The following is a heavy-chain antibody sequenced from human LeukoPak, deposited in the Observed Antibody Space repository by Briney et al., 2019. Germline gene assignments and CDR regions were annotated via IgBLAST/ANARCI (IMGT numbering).Heavy chain of an antibody. V-gene: IGHV3-23*01. Sequence: PGGSLRLSCAASGFTFSSYWMTCVRQAPGKGLEGGSAISGSGGSAYYADSVKGRYTISRDNSKNTLYLQMNSVRAGDTAVYYCAKFGLAGSGRYHDAFDIWGQGTMVTVSS. CDR2: ISGSGGSA. J-gene: IGHJ3*02. D-gene: IGHD3-10*01. CDR3: AKFGLAGSGRYHDAFDI. CDR1: GFTFSSYW.